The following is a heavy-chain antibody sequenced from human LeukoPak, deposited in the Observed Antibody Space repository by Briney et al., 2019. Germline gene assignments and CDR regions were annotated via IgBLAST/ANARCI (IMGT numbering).Heavy chain of an antibody. CDR2: VSGSGSIT. J-gene: IGHJ6*02. V-gene: IGHV3-23*01. Sequence: GGSLRLSCAASGFTFSSYTMSWVRQAPGKGLRWVSAVSGSGSITSHSDSVRGRFTISRDNSKSTLYLQMNSLRAEDTAVYYCANLGLDILDVWGQGTTVTVSS. D-gene: IGHD3/OR15-3a*01. CDR1: GFTFSSYT. CDR3: ANLGLDILDV.